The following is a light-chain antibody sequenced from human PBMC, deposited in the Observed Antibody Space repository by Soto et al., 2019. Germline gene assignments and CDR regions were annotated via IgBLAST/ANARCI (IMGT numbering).Light chain of an antibody. CDR1: QSVIAN. CDR3: QQYSNWPLT. CDR2: GAS. Sequence: TQSPRTLSFSPGERATLSCRASQSVIANYLAWYQQKPGQAPRLLIHGASTRATAIPARFSGSGSGTEFTLTISSLQSEDFAVYYCQQYSNWPLTFGGGTRWIS. V-gene: IGKV3-15*01. J-gene: IGKJ4*01.